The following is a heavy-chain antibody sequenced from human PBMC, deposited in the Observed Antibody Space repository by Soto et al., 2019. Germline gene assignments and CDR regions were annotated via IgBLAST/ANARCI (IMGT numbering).Heavy chain of an antibody. Sequence: GASVKVCCKASGYGFNSYCMGWARQEQGQGLEWMGWINAYNGNTNYAQNLQGRLTLTTDTSTTTAYMELRSLRSNDTAIYYCAMVDVYVTPSPQDVWGQGTTVTVSS. CDR3: AMVDVYVTPSPQDV. CDR1: GYGFNSYC. CDR2: INAYNGNT. V-gene: IGHV1-18*01. J-gene: IGHJ6*02. D-gene: IGHD3-16*01.